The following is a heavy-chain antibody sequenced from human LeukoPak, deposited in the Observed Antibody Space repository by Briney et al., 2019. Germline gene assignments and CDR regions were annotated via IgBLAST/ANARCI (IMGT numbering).Heavy chain of an antibody. CDR3: ARGGGLDV. CDR2: ISGSGGST. Sequence: GGSLRLSCAASGFTFSSYAMSWVRQPPGKGLEWVSAISGSGGSTYYADSVKGRFTISRDNAKNSLYLQMSNLRAEGTAVYFCARGGGLDVWGQGATVTVSS. J-gene: IGHJ6*02. V-gene: IGHV3-23*01. CDR1: GFTFSSYA. D-gene: IGHD3-16*01.